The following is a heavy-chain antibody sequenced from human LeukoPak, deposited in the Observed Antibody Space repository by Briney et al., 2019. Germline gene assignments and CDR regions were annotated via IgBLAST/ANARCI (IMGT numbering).Heavy chain of an antibody. Sequence: PSQTLSLTCAVSGGSISSGGYYWSWIRQPPGKGLEWIGYIYHSGSTYYNPSLKSRVTISVDRSKNQFSLKLSSVTAADTAVYYCAGGNYYFDYWGQGTLVTVSS. CDR3: AGGNYYFDY. J-gene: IGHJ4*02. CDR2: IYHSGST. CDR1: GGSISSGGYY. V-gene: IGHV4-30-2*01. D-gene: IGHD1-7*01.